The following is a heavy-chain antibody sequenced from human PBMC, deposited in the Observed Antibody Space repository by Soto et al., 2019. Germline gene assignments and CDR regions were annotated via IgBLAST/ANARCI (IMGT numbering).Heavy chain of an antibody. J-gene: IGHJ3*02. CDR1: GYTFTSYY. V-gene: IGHV1-46*03. Sequence: ASVKVSCKASGYTFTSYYMHWVRQAPGQGLEWMGIINPSGGSTSYAQRFQGRVTMTRDTSTSTVYMELSSLRSEDTAVYYCARAPDDPDAFDIWGQGTMVTGSS. CDR2: INPSGGST. CDR3: ARAPDDPDAFDI.